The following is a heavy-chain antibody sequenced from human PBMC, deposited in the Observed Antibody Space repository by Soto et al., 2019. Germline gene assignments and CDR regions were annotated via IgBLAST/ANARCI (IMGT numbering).Heavy chain of an antibody. CDR2: TTDNDGDR. V-gene: IGHV3-23*01. D-gene: IGHD5-18*01. CDR1: GITFRSRA. Sequence: GGSLRLSCVASGITFRSRAMSWVRQAPGEGLEWVSVTTDNDGDRKYADSVRGRFTISRDNSIDTAYMELTRLRSDDTAVYYCARDAAMGDYYHYGMDVWGQGTPVTVSS. CDR3: ARDAAMGDYYHYGMDV. J-gene: IGHJ6*02.